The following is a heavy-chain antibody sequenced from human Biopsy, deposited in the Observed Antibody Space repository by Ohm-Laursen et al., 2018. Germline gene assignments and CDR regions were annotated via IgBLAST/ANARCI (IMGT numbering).Heavy chain of an antibody. CDR2: IIPMFGTA. V-gene: IGHV1-69*13. J-gene: IGHJ4*02. CDR1: GGTFINYA. D-gene: IGHD1-26*01. Sequence: SVKVSCKASGGTFINYAISWVRQAPGQGLEWMGGIIPMFGTANYAQMFQGRVTLSADESTSTSYMELSSLTTGDTAIYYCARGPHSGSHSCFDYWGRGTLVTVSS. CDR3: ARGPHSGSHSCFDY.